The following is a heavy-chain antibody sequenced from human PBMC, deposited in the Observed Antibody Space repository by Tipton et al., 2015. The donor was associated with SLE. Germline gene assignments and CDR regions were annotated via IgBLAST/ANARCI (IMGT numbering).Heavy chain of an antibody. CDR1: GGSISRRGYY. Sequence: LRLSCTVSGGSISRRGYYWTWIRQHPGKGLEWIGYIYYTGNTYYNPPLESRLIMSVDTTKNQFSLKLTSVTAADTAVYYCAREHSLLMYGVASYLDYWGQGTLVTVSS. CDR2: IYYTGNT. J-gene: IGHJ4*02. D-gene: IGHD3-3*01. CDR3: AREHSLLMYGVASYLDY. V-gene: IGHV4-31*03.